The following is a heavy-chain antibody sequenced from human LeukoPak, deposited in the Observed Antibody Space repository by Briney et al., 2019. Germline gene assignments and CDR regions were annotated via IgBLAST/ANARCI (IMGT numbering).Heavy chain of an antibody. CDR2: ISYDGSNK. Sequence: GGSLRLSCAASGFTFSSYAMHWVRQAPGKGLEWVAVISYDGSNKYYADSVKGRFTISRDNSKNTLYLQMNSLRAEDTAVYYCARGGVDSSGSRRIYFQHWGQGTLVTVSS. CDR3: ARGGVDSSGSRRIYFQH. V-gene: IGHV3-30-3*01. CDR1: GFTFSSYA. D-gene: IGHD6-19*01. J-gene: IGHJ1*01.